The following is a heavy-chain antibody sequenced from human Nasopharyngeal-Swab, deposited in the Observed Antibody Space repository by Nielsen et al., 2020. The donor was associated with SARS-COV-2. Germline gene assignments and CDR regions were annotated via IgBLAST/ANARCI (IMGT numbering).Heavy chain of an antibody. CDR1: GYTLTVLP. J-gene: IGHJ3*02. D-gene: IGHD3-3*01. Sequence: ASVKVSCKVSGYTLTVLPIHWVRQAPGKGLEWMGTVVPEDGEPIYAQNFQGRVPLTAAPSPSPAYLALSSLRSEDTAVYYCASEGSGVFGVVIYAFDIWGPGTLVTVSS. CDR3: ASEGSGVFGVVIYAFDI. V-gene: IGHV1-24*01. CDR2: VVPEDGEP.